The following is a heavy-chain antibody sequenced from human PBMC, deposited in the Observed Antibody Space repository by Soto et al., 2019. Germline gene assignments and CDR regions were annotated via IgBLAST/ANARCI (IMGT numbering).Heavy chain of an antibody. CDR1: GGSFSGYY. J-gene: IGHJ4*02. CDR2: INHSGST. Sequence: SETLSLTCAVYGGSFSGYYWSWIRQPPGKGLEWIGEINHSGSTNYNPSLKSRVTISVDRSKNQFSLKLSSVTAADTAVYYCARTLSGYGSNDYWGQGTLVTVSS. D-gene: IGHD5-12*01. V-gene: IGHV4-34*01. CDR3: ARTLSGYGSNDY.